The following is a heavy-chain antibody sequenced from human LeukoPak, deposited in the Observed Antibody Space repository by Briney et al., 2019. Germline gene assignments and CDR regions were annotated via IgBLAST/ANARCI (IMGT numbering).Heavy chain of an antibody. CDR2: IYTSGST. Sequence: SETLSLTCAVYGGSFSGYYWSWIRQPAGKGLEWIGRIYTSGSTNYNPSLKSRVTMSVDTSKNQFSLKLSSVAAADTAVYYCARDGPRSGYDLGHFDNLGQGTLVTASS. D-gene: IGHD5-12*01. CDR1: GGSFSGYY. V-gene: IGHV4-4*07. J-gene: IGHJ4*02. CDR3: ARDGPRSGYDLGHFDN.